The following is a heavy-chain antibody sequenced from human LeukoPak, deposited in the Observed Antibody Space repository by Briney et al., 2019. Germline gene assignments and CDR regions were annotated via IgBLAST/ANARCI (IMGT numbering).Heavy chain of an antibody. Sequence: SETLSLTCAVSGGSISSSNWWSWVRQPPGKGLEWIGEIYHSGSTNYNPSLKSRVTISVDKSKNQFSLKLSSVTAADTAVYYCARASTVTTKSNFDYWGQGTLVTVSS. CDR2: IYHSGST. V-gene: IGHV4-4*02. CDR1: GGSISSSNW. D-gene: IGHD4-17*01. J-gene: IGHJ4*02. CDR3: ARASTVTTKSNFDY.